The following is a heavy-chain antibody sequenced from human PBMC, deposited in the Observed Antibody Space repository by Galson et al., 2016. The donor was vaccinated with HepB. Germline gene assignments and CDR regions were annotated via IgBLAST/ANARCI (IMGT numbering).Heavy chain of an antibody. V-gene: IGHV3-23*01. CDR2: ITESGGGT. Sequence: SLRLSCAASGFVFRAYAMNWVRQAPGKGLEWVSTITESGGGTHYADSVKGRFIISRDNPKNTLYLHMNSLRAEDTAVYYCTKGYGGNPADYWGQGTLVTVFS. CDR1: GFVFRAYA. J-gene: IGHJ4*02. CDR3: TKGYGGNPADY. D-gene: IGHD4-23*01.